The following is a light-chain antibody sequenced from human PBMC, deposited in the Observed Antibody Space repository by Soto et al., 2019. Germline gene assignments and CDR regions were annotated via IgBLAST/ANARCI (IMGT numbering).Light chain of an antibody. J-gene: IGKJ4*01. Sequence: DIQMTQSPSTLSASVGDRVTITCRASQSISSWLAWYQQKLGRAPRLLIYDASSLESGVPSRFSGSGYGTEFTLTISSLQPDDFATYYCQKYKSAPLTFGGGTKVDIK. CDR1: QSISSW. CDR3: QKYKSAPLT. V-gene: IGKV1-5*01. CDR2: DAS.